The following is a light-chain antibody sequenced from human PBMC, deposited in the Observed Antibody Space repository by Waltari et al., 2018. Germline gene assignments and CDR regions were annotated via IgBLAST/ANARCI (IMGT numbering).Light chain of an antibody. V-gene: IGLV1-44*01. CDR3: AAWDDSLNGRSV. J-gene: IGLJ1*01. Sequence: QSVLTQPPSASGTPRQRVTISCSGSSSNVGSNYVNWYQQLPGTAPKLLIYSNNQRPSGVPDRFSGSKSGTSASLDISGLQAEDEADYYCAAWDDSLNGRSVFGSGTKVTVL. CDR2: SNN. CDR1: SSNVGSNY.